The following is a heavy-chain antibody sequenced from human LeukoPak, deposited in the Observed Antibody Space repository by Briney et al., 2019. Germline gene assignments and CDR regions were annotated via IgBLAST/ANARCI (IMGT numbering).Heavy chain of an antibody. CDR1: GFTFRSYA. Sequence: PGGSLRLSCAASGFTFRSYAMSWGRQAPGKGLEWVSAISGSGGSTYYADSVKGRFTISRDNSKNTLYLQMNSLRAEDTAVYYCANQYYYGSGSPKRRYYFDYWGQGTLVTVSS. V-gene: IGHV3-23*01. D-gene: IGHD3-10*01. CDR2: ISGSGGST. CDR3: ANQYYYGSGSPKRRYYFDY. J-gene: IGHJ4*02.